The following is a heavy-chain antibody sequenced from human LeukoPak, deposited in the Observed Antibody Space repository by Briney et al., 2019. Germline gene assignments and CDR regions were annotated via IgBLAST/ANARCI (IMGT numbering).Heavy chain of an antibody. Sequence: SETLSLTCTVSGASMTSSGFPWAWIRQPPGQGLEWISTIYYNGNTHYSPSLMGRVTISLDTSKNQFSLTLSSVTAADTALYYCARVWDSGWSRGENWFGPWGQGTLVTVSS. CDR2: IYYNGNT. D-gene: IGHD6-19*01. V-gene: IGHV4-39*07. J-gene: IGHJ5*02. CDR1: GASMTSSGFP. CDR3: ARVWDSGWSRGENWFGP.